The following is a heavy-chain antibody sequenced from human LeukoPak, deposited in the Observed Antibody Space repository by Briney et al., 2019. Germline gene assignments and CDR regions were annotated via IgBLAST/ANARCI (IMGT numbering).Heavy chain of an antibody. CDR1: GYAFTSYG. Sequence: ASVKVSCKASGYAFTSYGISWVRQAPGQGLEWMGWISAYNGNTNYAQKLQGRVTMTTDTSTSTAYMELRSLRSDDTAVYYCARGTEKTRISGYYSFDHWGRGLLVTVSS. CDR3: ARGTEKTRISGYYSFDH. CDR2: ISAYNGNT. D-gene: IGHD5-12*01. V-gene: IGHV1-18*01. J-gene: IGHJ4*02.